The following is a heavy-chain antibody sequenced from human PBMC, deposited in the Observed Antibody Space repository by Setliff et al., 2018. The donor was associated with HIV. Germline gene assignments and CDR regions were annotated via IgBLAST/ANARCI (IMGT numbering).Heavy chain of an antibody. CDR2: IFYSGHT. CDR3: ARGVAAAGL. J-gene: IGHJ4*02. Sequence: SETLSLTCTVSGGSISRSSYYWAWIRQPPGKGLEWIGNIFYSGHTFYNPSLRSRVTISVDTPKNQFSLKLSSVTAADTAVYYCARGVAAAGLWGQGTLVTVSS. V-gene: IGHV4-39*07. CDR1: GGSISRSSYY. D-gene: IGHD6-13*01.